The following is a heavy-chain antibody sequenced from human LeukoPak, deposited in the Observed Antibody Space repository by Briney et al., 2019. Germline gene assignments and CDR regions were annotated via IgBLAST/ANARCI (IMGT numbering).Heavy chain of an antibody. Sequence: ASVKVSCKVSGYTLTELSMHWVRQAPGKGLEWMGGFDPEDGETIYAQKFQGRVTLTEDTSTDTAYMELSSLSSADTAVYYCALNAYCSSNSCWGNYYYYYMDFWGKGTTVTVSS. D-gene: IGHD2-2*01. J-gene: IGHJ6*03. CDR3: ALNAYCSSNSCWGNYYYYYMDF. CDR1: GYTLTELS. CDR2: FDPEDGET. V-gene: IGHV1-24*01.